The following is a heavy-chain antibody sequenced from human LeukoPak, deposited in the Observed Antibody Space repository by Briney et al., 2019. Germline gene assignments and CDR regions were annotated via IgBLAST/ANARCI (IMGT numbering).Heavy chain of an antibody. Sequence: GGSLRLSCAASGFTFSSYSMNWVRQAPGKGLEWVSSISSSSSYIYYADSVKGRFTISRDNSKNTLYLQMNSLRAEDTAVYYCARDRYGDYDFDYWGQGTLVAVSS. V-gene: IGHV3-21*01. CDR1: GFTFSSYS. J-gene: IGHJ4*02. D-gene: IGHD4-17*01. CDR2: ISSSSSYI. CDR3: ARDRYGDYDFDY.